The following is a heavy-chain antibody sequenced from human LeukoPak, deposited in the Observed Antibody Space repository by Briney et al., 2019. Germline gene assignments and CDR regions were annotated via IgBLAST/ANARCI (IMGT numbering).Heavy chain of an antibody. V-gene: IGHV3-7*01. D-gene: IGHD6-6*01. Sequence: PGGSLRLSCAASGFTFSSYWMSWVRQAPGKGLEWVVNIKQDGSEKYYVDSGKGRFTISRDNAKNSLYLQMNGLRAEDTAVYYCARDVLAARPRGHDYWGQGTMVTVSS. CDR3: ARDVLAARPRGHDY. J-gene: IGHJ4*02. CDR2: IKQDGSEK. CDR1: GFTFSSYW.